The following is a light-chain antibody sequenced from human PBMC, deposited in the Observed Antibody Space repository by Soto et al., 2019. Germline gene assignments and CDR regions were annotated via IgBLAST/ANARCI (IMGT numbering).Light chain of an antibody. Sequence: IHMTQSPSSVSASVVDIGTITFLASQGISNWLAWYQQKPGKAPKLLIYSASNLQSGVPSRFSGSGSGTEFILTISSLQPDDFATYYCLHYDSYSWTFDQGTKVDIK. CDR2: SAS. CDR3: LHYDSYSWT. J-gene: IGKJ1*01. V-gene: IGKV1D-16*01. CDR1: QGISNW.